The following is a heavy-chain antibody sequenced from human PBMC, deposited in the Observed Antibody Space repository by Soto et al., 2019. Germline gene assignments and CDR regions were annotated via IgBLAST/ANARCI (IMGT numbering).Heavy chain of an antibody. D-gene: IGHD3-9*01. V-gene: IGHV3-49*04. CDR1: GFTFGDYA. CDR2: IRSKAYGGTT. J-gene: IGHJ6*02. Sequence: GGSLRLSCTASGFTFGDYAMSWVRQAPGKGLEWVGFIRSKAYGGTTEYAASVKGRFTISRDDSKSIAYLQMNSLKTEDTAVYYCSVPYYDILTGYSPEGPPYGMDVCGPGTTLTVSS. CDR3: SVPYYDILTGYSPEGPPYGMDV.